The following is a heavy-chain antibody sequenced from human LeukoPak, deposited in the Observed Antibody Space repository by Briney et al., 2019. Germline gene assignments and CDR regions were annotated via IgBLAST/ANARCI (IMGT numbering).Heavy chain of an antibody. J-gene: IGHJ4*02. D-gene: IGHD6-19*01. CDR2: IYYSGST. V-gene: IGHV4-59*08. Sequence: SETLSLTCTVSGGSISSYYWSWLRQPPGKGLEWIGYIYYSGSTNYNPSLKSRVTISVDTSKNQFSLKLSSVTAADTAVYYCASGAVAGNQDYWGQGTLVTVSS. CDR1: GGSISSYY. CDR3: ASGAVAGNQDY.